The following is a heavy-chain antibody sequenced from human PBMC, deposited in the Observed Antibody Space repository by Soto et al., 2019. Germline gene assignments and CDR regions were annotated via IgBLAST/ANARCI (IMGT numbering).Heavy chain of an antibody. V-gene: IGHV4-59*13. CDR2: ISYSGST. J-gene: IGHJ6*02. CDR1: VGSINNYF. CDR3: ARARQREKGRGLEG. D-gene: IGHD1-26*01. Sequence: PSETLSLTCTISVGSINNYFWNWIRHSPGKGLEWIGYISYSGSTSYNPSLQSRVTISSDTSKNQFSLELSSVTAADTAVYYCARARQREKGRGLEGWGQGTTVTVSS.